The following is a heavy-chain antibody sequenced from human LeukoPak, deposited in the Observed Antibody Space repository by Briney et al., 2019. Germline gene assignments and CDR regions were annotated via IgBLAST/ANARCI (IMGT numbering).Heavy chain of an antibody. Sequence: ASVKVSCKASGYTFTSYALHLVRQAPGQRLEWMGWINAGNGNTKYSQKFQGRVTITRDTSASTAYMELSSLRSEDTAVYYCARGGTTQLLELDYWGQGTLVTVSS. V-gene: IGHV1-3*01. J-gene: IGHJ4*02. CDR1: GYTFTSYA. D-gene: IGHD1-1*01. CDR3: ARGGTTQLLELDY. CDR2: INAGNGNT.